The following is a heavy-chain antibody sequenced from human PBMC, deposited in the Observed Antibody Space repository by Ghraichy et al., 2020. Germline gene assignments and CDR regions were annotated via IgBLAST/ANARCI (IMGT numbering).Heavy chain of an antibody. CDR2: INTDGSDT. V-gene: IGHV3-74*01. CDR1: GFTFSTYW. D-gene: IGHD1-26*01. Sequence: GGSLRLSCAASGFTFSTYWMHWVRQAPGKGLVWVSRINTDGSDTSYADSVKGRFTVSRDNAKNTLSLQMNSLRAEDTAVYYCVRGGGQELPPLQDWGQGTQVTVSS. CDR3: VRGGGQELPPLQD. J-gene: IGHJ4*02.